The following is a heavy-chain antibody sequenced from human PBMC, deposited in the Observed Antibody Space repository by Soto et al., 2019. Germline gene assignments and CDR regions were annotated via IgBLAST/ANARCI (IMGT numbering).Heavy chain of an antibody. J-gene: IGHJ3*02. V-gene: IGHV1-3*01. D-gene: IGHD3-22*01. CDR2: INAGNGNT. CDR1: GYTFTSYS. CDR3: ARDPEFIVVDCDEALVI. Sequence: ASVKVSCKASGYTFTSYSMHWVRQAPGQRLEWMGWINAGNGNTKYSQKFQGRVTITRDTSASTAYMELSSLRSDDTAVSYCARDPEFIVVDCDEALVICGQGTMVTVS.